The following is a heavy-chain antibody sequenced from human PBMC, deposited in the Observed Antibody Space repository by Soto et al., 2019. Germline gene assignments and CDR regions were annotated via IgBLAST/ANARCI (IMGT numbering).Heavy chain of an antibody. D-gene: IGHD6-13*01. CDR1: GFTFSSYD. Sequence: EVQLVESGGGLVQPGGSLRLSCAASGFTFSSYDMHWVRQVAGKGLEWVSALGVAGDTYYPDSVKGRFTISRENAKNPLDPQISRLTGEAAAVYYCASGGWGSSWYEDGSIKDYWGEGTLVTVA. J-gene: IGHJ4*02. CDR2: LGVAGDT. CDR3: ASGGWGSSWYEDGSIKDY. V-gene: IGHV3-13*01.